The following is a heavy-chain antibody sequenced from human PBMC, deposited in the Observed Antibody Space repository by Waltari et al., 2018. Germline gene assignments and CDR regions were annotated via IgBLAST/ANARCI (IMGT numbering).Heavy chain of an antibody. CDR1: GYTFTSYY. CDR2: IKPSGGST. J-gene: IGHJ6*02. Sequence: QVQLVQSGAEVKKPGASVKVSCKASGYTFTSYYMHWVRQAPGQGLEWMGIIKPSGGSTSYEQKFQGRVTMTRDTSTSTVYMELSSLRSEDTAVYYCARTILRGYYGMDVWGQGTTVTVSS. V-gene: IGHV1-46*01. D-gene: IGHD3-9*01. CDR3: ARTILRGYYGMDV.